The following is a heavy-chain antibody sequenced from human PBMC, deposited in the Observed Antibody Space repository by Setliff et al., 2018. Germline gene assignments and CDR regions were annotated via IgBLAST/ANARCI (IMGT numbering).Heavy chain of an antibody. Sequence: PSETLSLTCTVSGGSISSSSYYWGWIRQPPGKGLEWIGSIYYGGSTYYNPSLKSRVTISVDTSKNQFSLKLSSVTAADTAVYYCASVVEDYYDSSGYFLPSYYFDYWGQGTLVTVSS. J-gene: IGHJ4*02. CDR2: IYYGGST. V-gene: IGHV4-39*07. D-gene: IGHD3-22*01. CDR1: GGSISSSSYY. CDR3: ASVVEDYYDSSGYFLPSYYFDY.